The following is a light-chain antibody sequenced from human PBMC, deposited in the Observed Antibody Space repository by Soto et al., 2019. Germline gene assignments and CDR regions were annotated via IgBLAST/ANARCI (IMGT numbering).Light chain of an antibody. J-gene: IGKJ1*01. CDR3: QQYTGLPPT. CDR1: QTVNSN. V-gene: IGKV3D-15*02. Sequence: EIVMKPSPATLSVSPGARASLSCRASQTVNSNLAWFQQIPGQAPRLLIYGASNRASGIPDRFSGSGSGTDFTLTISRLEPEDFAVFFCQQYTGLPPTFGQGTKVDIK. CDR2: GAS.